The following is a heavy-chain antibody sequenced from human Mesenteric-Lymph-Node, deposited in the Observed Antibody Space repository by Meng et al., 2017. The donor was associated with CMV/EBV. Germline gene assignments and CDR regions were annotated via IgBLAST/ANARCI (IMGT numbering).Heavy chain of an antibody. D-gene: IGHD1/OR15-1a*01. CDR1: GFTFSIYA. Sequence: GESLKISCAASGFTFSIYAMYWVRQAPGKGLEWVALISYDGSNSHFADYARGRFTISRDNSQNTLFLQMNSLRAEDTAVYFCAKDRTNLGFDAFDIWGQGTMVTVPS. J-gene: IGHJ3*02. CDR2: ISYDGSNS. V-gene: IGHV3-30*04. CDR3: AKDRTNLGFDAFDI.